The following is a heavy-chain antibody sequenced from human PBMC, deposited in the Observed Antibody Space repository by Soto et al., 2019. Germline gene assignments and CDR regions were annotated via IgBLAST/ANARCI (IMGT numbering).Heavy chain of an antibody. CDR3: ARRSSGWSDY. J-gene: IGHJ4*02. Sequence: ASVKVSCKASGYTFSDYYMHWVRQAPGQGLEWMGWINPNSGGTNYAQKFQGRVTMTRDTSISTAYMDLSSLTSDDTAMYYCARRSSGWSDYWGQGTLVTVSS. V-gene: IGHV1-2*02. CDR1: GYTFSDYY. CDR2: INPNSGGT. D-gene: IGHD6-19*01.